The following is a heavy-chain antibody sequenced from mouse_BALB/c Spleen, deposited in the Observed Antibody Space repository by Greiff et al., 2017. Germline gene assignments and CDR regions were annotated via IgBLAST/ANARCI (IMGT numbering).Heavy chain of an antibody. D-gene: IGHD1-2*01. CDR3: TRWTTAYYFDY. J-gene: IGHJ2*01. Sequence: VQLQQPGAELVRPGASVKLSCKASGYTFTSYWINWVKQRPGQGLEWIGNIYPSDSYTNYNQKFKDKATLTVDKSSSTAYMQLSSPTSEDSAVYYCTRWTTAYYFDYWGQGTTLTVSS. CDR1: GYTFTSYW. CDR2: IYPSDSYT. V-gene: IGHV1-69*02.